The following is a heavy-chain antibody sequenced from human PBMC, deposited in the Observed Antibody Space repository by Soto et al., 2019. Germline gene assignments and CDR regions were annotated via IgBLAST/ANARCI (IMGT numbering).Heavy chain of an antibody. J-gene: IGHJ4*02. CDR3: AAHSGSTYGPLDY. CDR2: IYHSGST. Sequence: SATLSLTCTFSGGSISSGGYYWTWVRQPPGKGLEWIGEIYHSGSTNYNPSLKSRVTISVDKWKNQFSLQLRSMTAADTAVYYCAAHSGSTYGPLDYWGQGTQVTVS. D-gene: IGHD3-10*01. CDR1: GGSISSGGYY. V-gene: IGHV4-4*02.